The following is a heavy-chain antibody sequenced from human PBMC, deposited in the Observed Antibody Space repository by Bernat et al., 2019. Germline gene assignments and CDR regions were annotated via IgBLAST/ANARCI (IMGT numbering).Heavy chain of an antibody. J-gene: IGHJ4*02. D-gene: IGHD2-15*01. Sequence: EVQLVESGGALVQPGGSLRLSCAASGFMFSIYWMTWVRQTPGKGLEWVASIKEDGSEKYYVDSVRGRFTISRDNAKNSLFLQLNSLRAEDTAVYYCGRSGGSPDYWGQGTLVTVSS. V-gene: IGHV3-7*01. CDR3: GRSGGSPDY. CDR2: IKEDGSEK. CDR1: GFMFSIYW.